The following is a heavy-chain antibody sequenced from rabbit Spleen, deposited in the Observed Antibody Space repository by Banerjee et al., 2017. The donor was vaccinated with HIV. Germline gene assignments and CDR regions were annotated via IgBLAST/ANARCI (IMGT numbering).Heavy chain of an antibody. Sequence: QEQLEESGGGLVQPGGSLKLSCKASGFDFSGYGVSWVRQAPGKGLEWIGYIDPVFGSKYSAGGVKARSPISRHNAQNTLYLQLNSLTAADTATYFCVRDRANIGGDYGPYYFDLWGQGTLVTVS. CDR2: IDPVFGSK. J-gene: IGHJ4*01. D-gene: IGHD2-1*01. CDR3: VRDRANIGGDYGPYYFDL. CDR1: GFDFSGYG. V-gene: IGHV1S47*01.